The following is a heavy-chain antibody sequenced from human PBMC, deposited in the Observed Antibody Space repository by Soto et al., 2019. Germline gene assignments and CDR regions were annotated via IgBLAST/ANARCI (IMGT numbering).Heavy chain of an antibody. CDR3: AKDWFNNWNYAVPYYGMDV. V-gene: IGHV3-23*01. J-gene: IGHJ6*02. Sequence: EVQLLESGGGLVQPGGSLRLSCAASGFTFSSYAMSWVRQAPGKGLEWVSAISGSGGSTYYADSVKGRFTISRDNSKNTQYLQMNSLRAEDTAVYYCAKDWFNNWNYAVPYYGMDVWGQGTTVTVSS. D-gene: IGHD1-7*01. CDR2: ISGSGGST. CDR1: GFTFSSYA.